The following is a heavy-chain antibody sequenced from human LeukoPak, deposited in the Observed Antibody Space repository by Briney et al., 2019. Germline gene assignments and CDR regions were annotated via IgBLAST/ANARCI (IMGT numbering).Heavy chain of an antibody. CDR2: IYSGGST. V-gene: IGHV3-66*01. D-gene: IGHD6-13*01. J-gene: IGHJ4*02. Sequence: GGSLRLPCAASGFTFNTYNMSWVRQAPGKVLEWVSRIYSGGSTYFTDSVKGRFTISKDNSKNTLYLQMNSLRAEDTAVYYCARDLGGIADYWGQGTLVTVSS. CDR3: ARDLGGIADY. CDR1: GFTFNTYN.